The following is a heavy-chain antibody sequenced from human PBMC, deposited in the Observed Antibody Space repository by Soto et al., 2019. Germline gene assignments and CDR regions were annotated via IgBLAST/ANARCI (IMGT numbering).Heavy chain of an antibody. CDR1: GFTFSSYA. D-gene: IGHD6-13*01. V-gene: IGHV3-23*01. Sequence: GGSLRLSCAASGFTFSSYAMSWVRQAPGKGLEWVSAISGSGGSTYYADSVKGRFTISRDNSKNTLYLQMNSLRAEDTAVYYCAKDQYIAAAVPSGYFQHWGQGTLVTVSS. J-gene: IGHJ1*01. CDR2: ISGSGGST. CDR3: AKDQYIAAAVPSGYFQH.